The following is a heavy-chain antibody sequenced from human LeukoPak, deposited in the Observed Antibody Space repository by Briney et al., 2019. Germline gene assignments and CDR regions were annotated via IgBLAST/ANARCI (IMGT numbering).Heavy chain of an antibody. J-gene: IGHJ5*02. CDR2: IIPIFGTA. D-gene: IGHD2-2*01. CDR3: ARVGEDIVVVPAALGNWFDP. Sequence: GASVKVSCKASGGTFSSYAISWVRQAPGQGLEWMGGIIPIFGTANYAQKFQGRVTITADESTSTAYMELSSLRSEDTAVYYCARVGEDIVVVPAALGNWFDPWGQGTLVTVSS. V-gene: IGHV1-69*13. CDR1: GGTFSSYA.